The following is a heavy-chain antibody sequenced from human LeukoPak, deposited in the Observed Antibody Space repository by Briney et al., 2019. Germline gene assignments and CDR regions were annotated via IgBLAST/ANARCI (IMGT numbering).Heavy chain of an antibody. D-gene: IGHD5-18*01. J-gene: IGHJ6*02. CDR1: GFTFSGSA. CDR2: INQDGSDK. Sequence: GGSLRLSCAASGFTFSGSAMHWVRQASGKGLEWVANINQDGSDKYYVDSVKGRFTISRENAKNSVYLQMNSLRAGDTAVYYCTLSYGRGFNYYYGMDVWGQGTTVTVSS. V-gene: IGHV3-7*02. CDR3: TLSYGRGFNYYYGMDV.